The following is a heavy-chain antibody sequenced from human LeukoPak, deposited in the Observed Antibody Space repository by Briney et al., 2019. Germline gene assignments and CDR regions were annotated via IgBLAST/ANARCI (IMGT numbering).Heavy chain of an antibody. CDR1: RGSISSYY. J-gene: IGHJ5*02. CDR3: ARGRYYYDSSGYPYNWFDP. D-gene: IGHD3-22*01. V-gene: IGHV4-59*01. Sequence: SETLSLTCIVSRGSISSYYWSWIRQPPGKGPEWIGYIYHGGSTNYNPSLKSRVTISGDTSKNKFFLNLSSVTAADTAMYYCARGRYYYDSSGYPYNWFDPWGQGTLVTVSS. CDR2: IYHGGST.